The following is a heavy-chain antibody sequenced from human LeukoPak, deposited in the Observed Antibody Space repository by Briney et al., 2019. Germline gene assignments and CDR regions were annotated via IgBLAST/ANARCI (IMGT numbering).Heavy chain of an antibody. CDR3: GAAMVHHLPDY. J-gene: IGHJ4*02. Sequence: ASVKVSCKASGYTFTGYFMHWVRQAPGQGLEWMGRINPNSGGTNYAQKFQGRVTMTRDTSISTAYMELSRLRSDDTAVYYCGAAMVHHLPDYWGQGTLVTVSS. V-gene: IGHV1-2*06. CDR1: GYTFTGYF. CDR2: INPNSGGT. D-gene: IGHD5-18*01.